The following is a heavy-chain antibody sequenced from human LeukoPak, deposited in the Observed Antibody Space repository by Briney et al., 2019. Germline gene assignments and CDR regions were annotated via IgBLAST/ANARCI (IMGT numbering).Heavy chain of an antibody. D-gene: IGHD3-22*01. V-gene: IGHV4-34*01. Sequence: PSETLSLTCAVYGGSFSGYYWSWIRQPPGKGLEWIGKINHSGSTNYNPSLKSRVTISVDTSKNQFSLKLSSVTAADTAVYYCARAPLVDYYDSSGYPEGYDYWGQGTLVTVSS. CDR2: INHSGST. J-gene: IGHJ4*02. CDR1: GGSFSGYY. CDR3: ARAPLVDYYDSSGYPEGYDY.